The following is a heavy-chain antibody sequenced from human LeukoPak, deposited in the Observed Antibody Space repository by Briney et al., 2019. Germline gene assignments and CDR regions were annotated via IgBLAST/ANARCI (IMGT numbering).Heavy chain of an antibody. Sequence: SQTLSLTCTDSGGSISSGDYYWSWIRQPPGKGLEWIGYIYYSGSTYYNPSLKSRVTISVDTSKNQFSLKLSSVTAADTAVYYCARDRITIFGVVQNWFDPWGQGTLVTVSS. V-gene: IGHV4-30-4*08. CDR2: IYYSGST. D-gene: IGHD3-3*01. CDR3: ARDRITIFGVVQNWFDP. J-gene: IGHJ5*02. CDR1: GGSISSGDYY.